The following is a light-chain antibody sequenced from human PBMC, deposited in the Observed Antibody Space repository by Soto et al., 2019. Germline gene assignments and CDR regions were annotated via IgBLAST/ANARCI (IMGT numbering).Light chain of an antibody. V-gene: IGKV1-9*01. J-gene: IGKJ2*01. CDR2: AAS. CDR3: QQYKSYPHT. Sequence: IQMSQSPSSLSTSIRDTVTITCRASQGISSCLAWYQQKPGKAPKLLIYAASTLQSGVPSRFSGSGSGTDFTLTISSLQPEDFATYYCQQYKSYPHTFGEGTILDIK. CDR1: QGISSC.